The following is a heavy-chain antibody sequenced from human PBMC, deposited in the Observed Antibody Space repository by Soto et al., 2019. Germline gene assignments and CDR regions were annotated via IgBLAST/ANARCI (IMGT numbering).Heavy chain of an antibody. CDR2: IIPIFGTA. V-gene: IGHV1-69*13. CDR1: GGTFSSYA. CDR3: ARQGSALDV. J-gene: IGHJ6*02. D-gene: IGHD1-26*01. Sequence: SVKVSCKASGGTFSSYAISWVRQAPGQGLEWMGGIIPIFGTANYAQKFQGRVTITADESTSTAYLQWSSLKASDTAMYYCARQGSALDVWGQGTTVTVSS.